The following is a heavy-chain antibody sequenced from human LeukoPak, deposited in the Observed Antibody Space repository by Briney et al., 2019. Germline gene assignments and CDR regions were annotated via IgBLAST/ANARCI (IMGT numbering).Heavy chain of an antibody. CDR3: AREISGYSDY. CDR2: INANSGDT. CDR1: GYTFTGYY. J-gene: IGHJ4*02. Sequence: ASVKVSCKASGYTFTGYYMHWVRQAPGQGLEWMGWINANSGDTKYAQKFQGRVTMTRDTSISTAYMALRRLRSDDTAMYYCAREISGYSDYWGQGTLVTVSS. V-gene: IGHV1-2*02. D-gene: IGHD3-22*01.